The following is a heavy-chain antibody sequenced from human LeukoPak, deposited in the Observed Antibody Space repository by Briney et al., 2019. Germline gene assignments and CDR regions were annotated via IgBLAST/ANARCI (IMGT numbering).Heavy chain of an antibody. Sequence: ASVKVSCKVSGYTLTELSMHWVRQAPGKGLEWMGGFDPEDGETIYAQKFQGRATMTEDTSTDTAYMELSSLRSEDTAVYYCATTGYCSGGSCRLYWFDPWGQGTLVTVSS. D-gene: IGHD2-15*01. CDR2: FDPEDGET. J-gene: IGHJ5*02. V-gene: IGHV1-24*01. CDR1: GYTLTELS. CDR3: ATTGYCSGGSCRLYWFDP.